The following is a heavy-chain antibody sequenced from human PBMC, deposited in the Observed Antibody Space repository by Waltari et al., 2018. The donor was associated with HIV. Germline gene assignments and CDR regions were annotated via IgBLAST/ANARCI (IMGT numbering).Heavy chain of an antibody. J-gene: IGHJ2*01. CDR3: AARGFSR. CDR2: ISDSGRST. V-gene: IGHV3-23*01. Sequence: VQLLESGGGLVQPGGSLRLSCAASVFRFSEYAMSWVRQAPGKGPEWIAGISDSGRSTYYTDSVRGRFTISRDGSKSTVYLQMNGLRVDDTAVYYCAARGFSRWGRGTLVTVSS. D-gene: IGHD6-25*01. CDR1: VFRFSEYA.